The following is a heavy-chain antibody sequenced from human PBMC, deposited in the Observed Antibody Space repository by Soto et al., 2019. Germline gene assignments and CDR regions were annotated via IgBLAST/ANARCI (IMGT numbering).Heavy chain of an antibody. V-gene: IGHV1-69*04. CDR3: ARVAEMATMPKGYYYYMDV. D-gene: IGHD5-12*01. J-gene: IGHJ6*03. CDR1: GDTFSNHT. Sequence: QVQLVQSGAEVKKPGSSVKVSCKASGDTFSNHTISWVRQAPGQGLEWMGRIIPILGVANYAQKFQGRVTIAADKCTATAYMELSSLRSAATAVYYCARVAEMATMPKGYYYYMDVWGKGTTVTVSS. CDR2: IIPILGVA.